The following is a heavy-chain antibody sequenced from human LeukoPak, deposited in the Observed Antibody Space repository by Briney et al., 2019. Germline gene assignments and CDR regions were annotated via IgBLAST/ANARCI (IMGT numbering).Heavy chain of an antibody. CDR2: IRSKAYGGTT. Sequence: PGGSLRLSCTASGFTFGDYAMSWVRQAPGKGLEWVGFIRSKAYGGTTEYAASVKGRFTISRDDSKSTAYLQMNSLKTEDTAVYYCTRVGSSSSFDYWGQGTLVTVSS. V-gene: IGHV3-49*04. CDR3: TRVGSSSSFDY. J-gene: IGHJ4*02. D-gene: IGHD6-6*01. CDR1: GFTFGDYA.